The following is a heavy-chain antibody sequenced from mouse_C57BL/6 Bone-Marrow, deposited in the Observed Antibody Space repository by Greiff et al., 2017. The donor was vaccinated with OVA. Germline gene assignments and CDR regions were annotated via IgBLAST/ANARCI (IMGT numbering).Heavy chain of an antibody. CDR3: ARRGTVVARDYAMDY. CDR2: ISYDGSN. D-gene: IGHD1-1*01. V-gene: IGHV3-6*01. CDR1: GYSITSGYY. Sequence: EVHLVESGPGLVKPSQSLSLTCSVTGYSITSGYYWNWIRQFPGNKLEWMGYISYDGSNNYNPSLKNRISITRDTSKNQFFLKLNSVTTEDTATYYCARRGTVVARDYAMDYWGQGTSVTVSS. J-gene: IGHJ4*01.